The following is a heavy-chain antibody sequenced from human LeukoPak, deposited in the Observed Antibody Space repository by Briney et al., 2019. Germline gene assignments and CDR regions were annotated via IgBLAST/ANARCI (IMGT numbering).Heavy chain of an antibody. CDR1: GGSISNYD. V-gene: IGHV4-59*08. Sequence: SETLSLTCTVSGGSISNYDWNWIRQPPGKGLEWVGHISYSGGTKYNPSLQSRVTISIATSKNQFSLNLSSVTAADTAVYYCARRVIMSATGVPDTWLDRWGQGTLVTVSS. CDR3: ARRVIMSATGVPDTWLDR. CDR2: ISYSGGT. D-gene: IGHD2-8*02. J-gene: IGHJ5*02.